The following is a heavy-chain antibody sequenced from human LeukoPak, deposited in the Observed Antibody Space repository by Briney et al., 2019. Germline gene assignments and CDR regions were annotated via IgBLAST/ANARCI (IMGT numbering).Heavy chain of an antibody. V-gene: IGHV3-33*01. CDR1: GFNFSTFG. J-gene: IGHJ5*02. CDR3: MREMYYYDKSGYSDYNRLDP. D-gene: IGHD3-22*01. Sequence: QAGGSLRLSCVASGFNFSTFGMHWVRQAPGKGLEWLAVIWYDGSYKQYADSVKGRFTISRDNSKNTLNLHMTSLRVEDTAVYYCMREMYYYDKSGYSDYNRLDPWGQGTLVTVSS. CDR2: IWYDGSYK.